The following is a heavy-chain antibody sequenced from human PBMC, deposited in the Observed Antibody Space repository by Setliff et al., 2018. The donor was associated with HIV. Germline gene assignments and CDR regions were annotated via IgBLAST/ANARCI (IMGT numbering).Heavy chain of an antibody. CDR2: IYYSGST. CDR1: GGSISSSNYY. J-gene: IGHJ5*02. Sequence: LSLTCTVSGGSISSSNYYWGWIRQSPGKGLEWIGSIYYSGSTYYNPSLKSRVTISVDTSKNQFSLKLSSVTAADTAVYYCARDGYSSGWYIYSFDPWGQGTLVTVSS. CDR3: ARDGYSSGWYIYSFDP. V-gene: IGHV4-39*02. D-gene: IGHD6-19*01.